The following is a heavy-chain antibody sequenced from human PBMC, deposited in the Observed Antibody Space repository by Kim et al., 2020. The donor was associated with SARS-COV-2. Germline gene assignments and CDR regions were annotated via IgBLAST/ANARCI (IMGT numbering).Heavy chain of an antibody. V-gene: IGHV3-15*01. CDR1: GFTFSNAW. CDR2: IKSKADSGTT. CDR3: TTDYSDGRWLQWYYFHS. D-gene: IGHD4-4*01. J-gene: IGHJ4*02. Sequence: GGSLRLSCAASGFTFSNAWMSWVRQAPGRGPEWVGRIKSKADSGTTDYAAPVKGRFTISRDDSKNTLYLQMNSLKTEDTAVYYCTTDYSDGRWLQWYYFHSWGQGTLATVSS.